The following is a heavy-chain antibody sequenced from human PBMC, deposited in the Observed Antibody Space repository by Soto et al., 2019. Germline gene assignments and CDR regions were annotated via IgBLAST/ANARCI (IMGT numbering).Heavy chain of an antibody. Sequence: QVQLVQSGAEVKKPGSSVKVSCKASGGTFSSYAISWVRQAPGQGLEWMGGIIPIFGTANYAQKFQGRVTITADESTSTAYMELSSLRSEDTAVYYCAIWFGELLHPGLYYYYGMDVWGQGTTVTVSS. D-gene: IGHD3-10*01. CDR2: IIPIFGTA. J-gene: IGHJ6*02. CDR3: AIWFGELLHPGLYYYYGMDV. CDR1: GGTFSSYA. V-gene: IGHV1-69*01.